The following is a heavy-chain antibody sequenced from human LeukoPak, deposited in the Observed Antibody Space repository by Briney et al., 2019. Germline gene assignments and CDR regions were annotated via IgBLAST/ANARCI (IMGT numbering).Heavy chain of an antibody. CDR3: AKTPSGSYADAFDI. J-gene: IGHJ3*02. V-gene: IGHV3-9*03. CDR1: GFTFDDYA. D-gene: IGHD1-26*01. CDR2: ISWNSGSI. Sequence: GGSLRLSCAASGFTFDDYAMHWVRQAPGKGLEWVSGISWNSGSIGYADSVKGRFTISRDNAKNSLYLQMNSPRAEDMALYYCAKTPSGSYADAFDIWGQGTMVTVSS.